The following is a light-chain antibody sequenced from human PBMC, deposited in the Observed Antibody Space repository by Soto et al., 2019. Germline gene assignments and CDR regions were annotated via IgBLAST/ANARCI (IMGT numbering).Light chain of an antibody. V-gene: IGKV3-20*01. CDR2: GAS. CDR1: QSVSFSY. CDR3: PQYGSSPFT. Sequence: EIVLTQSPGTLSLSPGERATLSCRASQSVSFSYLAWYQQKPGQAPRLLIYGASSRATGIPDRFSGSGSGKDFTLTISRLEPEDFAVYYCPQYGSSPFTFGGGTKVEI. J-gene: IGKJ4*01.